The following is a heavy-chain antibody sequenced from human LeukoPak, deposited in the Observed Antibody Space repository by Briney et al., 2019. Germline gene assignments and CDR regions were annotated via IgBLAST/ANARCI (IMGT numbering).Heavy chain of an antibody. CDR1: GDSIRSYY. Sequence: SETLSLTCSVSGDSIRSYYWSWLRQPPGKGLEGLGYIYTSGSTNYNPSLKRRVTISVDTSKNQFSLKLSSVTAADTAVYYCARHEGGYDSNFDYWGQGTLVTVSS. J-gene: IGHJ4*02. D-gene: IGHD5-12*01. CDR3: ARHEGGYDSNFDY. V-gene: IGHV4-4*09. CDR2: IYTSGST.